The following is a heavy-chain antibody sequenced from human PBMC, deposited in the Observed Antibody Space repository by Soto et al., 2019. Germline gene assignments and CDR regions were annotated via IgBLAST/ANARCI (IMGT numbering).Heavy chain of an antibody. CDR2: IYYSGST. D-gene: IGHD3-16*01. CDR1: VGSISSYY. CDR3: ARRYGGNFDY. J-gene: IGHJ4*02. V-gene: IGHV4-59*01. Sequence: SETLSLTCTVSVGSISSYYWSCILRPPGKGLEWIGYIYYSGSTNYNPSLKSRVTISVDTSKNQFSLKLSSVTAADTAVYYCARRYGGNFDYCGQRTLVTVSS.